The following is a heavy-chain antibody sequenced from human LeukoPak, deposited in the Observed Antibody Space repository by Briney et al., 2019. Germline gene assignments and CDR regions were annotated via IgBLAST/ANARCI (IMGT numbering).Heavy chain of an antibody. Sequence: GGSLRLSCAASGFTFSRDSMNWVRQAPGKGLEWVSSISTSSSYIYYADSVKGRFTISRDNAKNSLFLQMNSLRAEDTAVYYCARDGSGWSNWFDPWGQGTLVTVSS. CDR2: ISTSSSYI. CDR3: ARDGSGWSNWFDP. CDR1: GFTFSRDS. J-gene: IGHJ5*02. D-gene: IGHD6-19*01. V-gene: IGHV3-21*01.